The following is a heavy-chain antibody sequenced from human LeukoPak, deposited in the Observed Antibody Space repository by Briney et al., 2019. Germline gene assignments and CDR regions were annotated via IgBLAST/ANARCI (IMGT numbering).Heavy chain of an antibody. D-gene: IGHD6-19*01. CDR2: IYHSGGT. CDR3: ARRAVAVLSAFDI. J-gene: IGHJ3*02. Sequence: SGTLSLTCAVSGSSISSSNWWSWVRQPPGKGLEWIGEIYHSGGTNYNPSLKSRVTISVDKSKNQFSLKLSSVTAADTAVYYCARRAVAVLSAFDIWGQGTMVTVSS. V-gene: IGHV4-4*02. CDR1: GSSISSSNW.